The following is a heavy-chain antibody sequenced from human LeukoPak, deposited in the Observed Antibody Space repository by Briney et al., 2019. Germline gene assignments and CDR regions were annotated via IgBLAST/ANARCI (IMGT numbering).Heavy chain of an antibody. V-gene: IGHV1-2*02. J-gene: IGHJ6*03. CDR2: INPKDGVT. CDR1: GYTFTGNY. D-gene: IGHD6-13*01. CDR3: ARDPASSSWYQVTSYYYYMDV. Sequence: ASVKVSCKAWGYTFTGNYIHWVRQAPGQGLEWMGWINPKDGVTNYAQPFQGRVTMTRDTSIRTAYMELSSLTSDDTAVYYCARDPASSSWYQVTSYYYYMDVWGKGTTVTVSS.